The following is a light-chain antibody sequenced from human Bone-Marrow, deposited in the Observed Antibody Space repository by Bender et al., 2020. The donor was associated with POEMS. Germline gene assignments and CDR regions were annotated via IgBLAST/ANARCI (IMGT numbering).Light chain of an antibody. Sequence: QSALTQPAAVSGSPGQSLTISCTGSSNDVGNYNYVSWYQQFRGKAPKLLIYDVTKRPSGISNRFSGSQSGNTASLTISALQAEDEAQYYCCSYAGRSALYVFGMGTEVTVL. CDR3: CSYAGRSALYV. CDR1: SNDVGNYNY. J-gene: IGLJ1*01. V-gene: IGLV2-23*02. CDR2: DVT.